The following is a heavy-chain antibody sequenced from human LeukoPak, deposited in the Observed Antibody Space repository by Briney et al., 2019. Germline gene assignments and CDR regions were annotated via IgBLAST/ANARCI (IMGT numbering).Heavy chain of an antibody. J-gene: IGHJ4*02. V-gene: IGHV3-53*01. CDR3: ARDLDSYGSY. Sequence: HSGGSLRLSCAASGFTVSSSYMSWVRQAPGKGLEWVSVIYSDGSTYYADSVKGRFTISRDNSKNTLYLQMNSLRAEDTAVYYCARDLDSYGSYWGQGTLVTVSS. CDR2: IYSDGST. D-gene: IGHD5-18*01. CDR1: GFTVSSSY.